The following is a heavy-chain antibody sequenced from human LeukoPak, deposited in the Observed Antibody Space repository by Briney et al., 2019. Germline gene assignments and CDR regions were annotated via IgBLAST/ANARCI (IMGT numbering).Heavy chain of an antibody. Sequence: SETLSLTCTVSGDSITSYYWTWVRQPPGKGLEWIAYISYSGTTKYNPSLKSRVTISVDTSKDQFSLKLSSVTAADTALYYCARLRHINNDYWYFDYWGQGTLVTVSS. D-gene: IGHD1-1*01. CDR2: ISYSGTT. V-gene: IGHV4-59*08. J-gene: IGHJ4*02. CDR3: ARLRHINNDYWYFDY. CDR1: GDSITSYY.